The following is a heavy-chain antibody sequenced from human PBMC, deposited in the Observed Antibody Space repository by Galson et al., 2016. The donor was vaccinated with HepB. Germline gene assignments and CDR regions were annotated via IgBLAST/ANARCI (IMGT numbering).Heavy chain of an antibody. CDR1: GFIVSNDY. J-gene: IGHJ4*02. Sequence: SLRLSCAASGFIVSNDYMNWVRQAPGKGLEWLSVSYGDGSTYYADSVRGRFTISRDNSKNTLYLQMSSLRDGDTAVYYCVKDRGAVIRDFDQWGQGTLVTVSS. CDR2: SYGDGST. V-gene: IGHV3-53*05. CDR3: VKDRGAVIRDFDQ. D-gene: IGHD3-10*01.